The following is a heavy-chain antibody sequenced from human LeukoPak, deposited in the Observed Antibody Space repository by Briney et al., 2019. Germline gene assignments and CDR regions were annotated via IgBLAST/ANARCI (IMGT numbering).Heavy chain of an antibody. CDR3: ATSTDYYDPRFDY. CDR1: GFTFNTYS. Sequence: GGSLRLSCAASGFTFNTYSMNWIRQAPGKGLEWVSGISWNSGSIGYADSVKGRFTISRDNAKNSLYLQMNSLRAEDMALYYCATSTDYYDPRFDYWGQGTLVTVSS. D-gene: IGHD3-22*01. CDR2: ISWNSGSI. V-gene: IGHV3-9*03. J-gene: IGHJ4*02.